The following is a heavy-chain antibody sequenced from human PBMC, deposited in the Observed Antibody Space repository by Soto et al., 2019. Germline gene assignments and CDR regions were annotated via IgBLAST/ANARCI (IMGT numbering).Heavy chain of an antibody. Sequence: QVQLVQSGPEVKRPGSSVKVSCEASGLTYSSHVISWVRQAPGQGLEWMGGIIPLFGIPNYAQKFQGRLTITADKSTSTAYMELSSLRSEDTAVYYCARGVVDPNVVFKWFDPWGQGTLVTVSS. V-gene: IGHV1-69*17. J-gene: IGHJ5*02. CDR3: ARGVVDPNVVFKWFDP. CDR2: IIPLFGIP. D-gene: IGHD2-15*01. CDR1: GLTYSSHV.